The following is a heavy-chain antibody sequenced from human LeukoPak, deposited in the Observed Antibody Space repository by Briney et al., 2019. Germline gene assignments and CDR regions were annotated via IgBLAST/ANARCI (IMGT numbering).Heavy chain of an antibody. J-gene: IGHJ4*02. Sequence: GGSLRLSCAASGFMFTSYGMHWVRQAPGKGLEWVANIKQDGGTRHYADSLRGRFTIPRDNPKNSLYLQMNSLRADDTAVYYCARDTVGSLDYWGQGILVTVAS. CDR2: IKQDGGTR. D-gene: IGHD1-26*01. V-gene: IGHV3-7*01. CDR1: GFMFTSYG. CDR3: ARDTVGSLDY.